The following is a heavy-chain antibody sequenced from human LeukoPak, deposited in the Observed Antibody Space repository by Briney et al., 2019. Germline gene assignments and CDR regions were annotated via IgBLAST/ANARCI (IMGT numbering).Heavy chain of an antibody. Sequence: GGSLRLSCAASGFTFSSYSMNWVRQAPGKGLEWVSGISPGGGPTYYADSVKGRFTISRDDSKNTLYLQMKNLRAKDTAVYYCARDRITMVRGVIITLDAFDIWGQGTMVTASS. J-gene: IGHJ3*02. CDR3: ARDRITMVRGVIITLDAFDI. CDR1: GFTFSSYS. V-gene: IGHV3-23*01. CDR2: ISPGGGPT. D-gene: IGHD3-10*01.